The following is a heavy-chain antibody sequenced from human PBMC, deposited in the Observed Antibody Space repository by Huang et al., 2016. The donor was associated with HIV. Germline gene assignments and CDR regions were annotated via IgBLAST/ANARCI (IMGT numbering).Heavy chain of an antibody. CDR1: GFVFSNWG. CDR3: ALKGDSSGWEYFRH. Sequence: QVQLVESGGGVVQPGRSLRLSCAASGFVFSNWGMHWVRQAPGKGVGVVALISYDGSNKNYTASVNGRFSISRDNSKNTLYLQMNSLRAEDTAVYYCALKGDSSGWEYFRHWGQGTLVTVSS. J-gene: IGHJ1*01. CDR2: ISYDGSNK. V-gene: IGHV3-30*03. D-gene: IGHD6-19*01.